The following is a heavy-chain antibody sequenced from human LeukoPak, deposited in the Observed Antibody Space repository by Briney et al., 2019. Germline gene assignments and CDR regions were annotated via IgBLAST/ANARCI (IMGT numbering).Heavy chain of an antibody. CDR3: AKDPRLVPAAAGMDV. CDR1: GFTFSNYG. V-gene: IGHV3-30*18. J-gene: IGHJ6*02. Sequence: PGGSLRLSCAASGFTFSNYGMHWVRQAPGKGLEWVAVISYDGSNKYYADSVKGRFTISRDNSKNTLYLQMNSLRAEDTAVYYCAKDPRLVPAAAGMDVWGQGTTVTVSS. D-gene: IGHD2-2*01. CDR2: ISYDGSNK.